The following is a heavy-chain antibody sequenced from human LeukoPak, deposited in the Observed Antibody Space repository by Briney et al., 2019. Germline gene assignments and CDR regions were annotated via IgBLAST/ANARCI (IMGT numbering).Heavy chain of an antibody. D-gene: IGHD4-11*01. CDR2: IYSGGST. CDR1: GFTVSSNY. J-gene: IGHJ4*02. V-gene: IGHV3-53*01. Sequence: GGSLRLSCAASGFTVSSNYMSWVRQAPGKGLEWVSVIYSGGSTYYADSVKGRFTISRDNSKNTLYLQMNSLRAEDTAVYYCAGHTITYSHSHFDYWGQGTLVIVSS. CDR3: AGHTITYSHSHFDY.